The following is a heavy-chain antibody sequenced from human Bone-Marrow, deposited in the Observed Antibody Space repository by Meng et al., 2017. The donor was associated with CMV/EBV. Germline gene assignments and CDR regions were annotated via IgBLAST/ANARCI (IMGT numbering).Heavy chain of an antibody. D-gene: IGHD1-7*01. CDR1: GFTFSSYW. J-gene: IGHJ6*01. V-gene: IGHV3-7*01. CDR2: IKEDGSEK. CDR3: ARDGGITGTTDYYYGMDV. Sequence: GGSLRLSCASSGFTFSSYWMTWVRRAPGKGLEWVANIKEDGSEKYYVDSVKDRFTVGRDNAKNSMYLQMNSLRAEDTAVYYCARDGGITGTTDYYYGMDVWGQGTTVTVSS.